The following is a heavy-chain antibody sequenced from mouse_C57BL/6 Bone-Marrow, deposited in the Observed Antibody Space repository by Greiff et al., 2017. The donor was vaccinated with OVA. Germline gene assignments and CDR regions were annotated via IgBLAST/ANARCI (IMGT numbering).Heavy chain of an antibody. CDR3: AREGVFDEDAMDY. V-gene: IGHV1-69*01. Sequence: QVQLQQPGAELVMPGASVKLSCKASGYTFTSYWMHWVKQRPGQGLEWIGEIDPSDSYTNSNQKFKGKSTLTVDKSSSTAYMQLSSLTSEDSAVYYWAREGVFDEDAMDYWGQGTSVTVSS. CDR2: IDPSDSYT. J-gene: IGHJ4*01. CDR1: GYTFTSYW.